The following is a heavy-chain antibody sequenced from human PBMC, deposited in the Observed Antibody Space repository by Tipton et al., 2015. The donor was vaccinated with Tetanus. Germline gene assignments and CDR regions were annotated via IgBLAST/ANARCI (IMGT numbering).Heavy chain of an antibody. CDR3: ARDSTYLFDY. Sequence: VQLVQSGGGLVQPGGSLRLSCAASGFTFNTYNMNWVRQAPGKGLEWVSYISTSSTTIFYADSVRGRFTISRDNAKNSLYLQMNSLRAEDTAVYYCARDSTYLFDYWGQGTLVTVSS. CDR2: ISTSSTTI. J-gene: IGHJ4*02. V-gene: IGHV3-48*01. CDR1: GFTFNTYN. D-gene: IGHD2-2*01.